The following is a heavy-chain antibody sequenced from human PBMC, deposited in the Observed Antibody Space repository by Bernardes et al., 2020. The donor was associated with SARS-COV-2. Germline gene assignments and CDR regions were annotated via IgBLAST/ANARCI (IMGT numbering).Heavy chain of an antibody. CDR2: ISSDNGNT. CDR1: GYTFANYG. CDR3: ARDEGTVFRFHY. V-gene: IGHV1-18*01. D-gene: IGHD2-21*02. J-gene: IGHJ4*02. Sequence: ASLKVVCKASGYTFANYGISWVRQAPGQGLEWMGWISSDNGNTDFAQKFQGRVTMTTDTSTSTAYLELGSMRSDDTAVYFCARDEGTVFRFHYWGQGSLVTVSS.